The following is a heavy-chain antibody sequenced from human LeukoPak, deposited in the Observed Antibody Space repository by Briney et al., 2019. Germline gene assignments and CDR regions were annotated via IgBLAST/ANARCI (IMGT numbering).Heavy chain of an antibody. CDR1: GGSISSYY. Sequence: SETLSLTCAVSGGSISSYYWSWIRQPPGKGLEWIGYIYYSGSTNYNPSLKSRVTISVDTSKNQFSLKLSSVTAADTAVYYCARGGPSYDFSHADYYYGMDVWGQGTTVTVSS. V-gene: IGHV4-59*12. J-gene: IGHJ6*02. CDR3: ARGGPSYDFSHADYYYGMDV. CDR2: IYYSGST. D-gene: IGHD3-3*01.